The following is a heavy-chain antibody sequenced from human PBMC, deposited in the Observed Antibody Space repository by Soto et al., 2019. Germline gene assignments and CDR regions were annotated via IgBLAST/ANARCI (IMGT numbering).Heavy chain of an antibody. CDR2: IFYSGDT. J-gene: IGHJ2*01. D-gene: IGHD4-4*01. Sequence: SETLSLTCPVSGGSVSSGPYYWNWIRQPPGKGLEWIGHIFYSGDTKYNPSLKNRVTISVDTSKSQFSLRLSSVTAAETAVYYCARDHSVVALSYYYFDLSSRGSLVTVSS. CDR1: GGSVSSGPYY. V-gene: IGHV4-61*01. CDR3: ARDHSVVALSYYYFDL.